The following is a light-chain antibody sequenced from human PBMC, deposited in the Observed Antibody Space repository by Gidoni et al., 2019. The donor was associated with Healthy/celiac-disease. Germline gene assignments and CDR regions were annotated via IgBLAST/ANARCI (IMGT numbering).Light chain of an antibody. CDR3: SSYTSSSSRRV. J-gene: IGLJ1*01. V-gene: IGLV2-14*03. Sequence: QSALTQPASVSGSPGQSITISCTGTSSDVGDYNYVSWYQQHPGKAPKLMIYDVSNRPSGVSNRFSGSKSGNTASLTISGLQAEDEADYYCSSYTSSSSRRVFGTGTKVTVL. CDR2: DVS. CDR1: SSDVGDYNY.